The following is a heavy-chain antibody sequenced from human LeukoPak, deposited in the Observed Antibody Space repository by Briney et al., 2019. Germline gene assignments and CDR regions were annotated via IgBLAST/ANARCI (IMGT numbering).Heavy chain of an antibody. J-gene: IGHJ4*02. D-gene: IGHD3-22*01. CDR1: GFTFSSYG. CDR2: KSYDGSNE. Sequence: GGSLRLSCAAPGFTFSSYGMHWVRQAPGKGLERVEVKSYDGSNEYYADAVKGRFTISRDNSKNTLFLQMNSLRPEDTAVYHCAKVALFSGYYPPFDYWGQGSLVTVSS. V-gene: IGHV3-30*18. CDR3: AKVALFSGYYPPFDY.